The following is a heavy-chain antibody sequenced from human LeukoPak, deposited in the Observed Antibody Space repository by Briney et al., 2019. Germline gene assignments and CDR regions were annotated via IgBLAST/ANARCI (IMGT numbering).Heavy chain of an antibody. J-gene: IGHJ4*02. CDR3: ARDPRGYYGDYVGYFDY. V-gene: IGHV3-11*06. CDR2: ISSSSSYT. Sequence: GGSLRLSCAASGFTFSDYYMSWICQAPGKGLEWVSYISSSSSYTNYADSVKGRFAIFRDNAKNSLYLQMNSLRAEDTAVYYCARDPRGYYGDYVGYFDYWGQGTLVTVSS. CDR1: GFTFSDYY. D-gene: IGHD4-17*01.